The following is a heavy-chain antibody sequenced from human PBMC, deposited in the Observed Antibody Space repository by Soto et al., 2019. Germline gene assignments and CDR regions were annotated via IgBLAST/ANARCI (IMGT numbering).Heavy chain of an antibody. CDR3: AKGTRGNSPELDF. D-gene: IGHD1-1*01. CDR1: GFTFSSYG. CDR2: IWYDGSNK. Sequence: GGSLRLSCAASGFTFSSYGMHWVRQAPGKGLEWVAVIWYDGSNKYCADSVKGRFTISRDNSKNTLYLQMNSLRAEDTAVYYCAKGTRGNSPELDFWGQGTLVTVSS. J-gene: IGHJ4*02. V-gene: IGHV3-33*06.